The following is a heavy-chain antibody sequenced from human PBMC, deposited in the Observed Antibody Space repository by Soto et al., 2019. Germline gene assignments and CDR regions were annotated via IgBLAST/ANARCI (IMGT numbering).Heavy chain of an antibody. CDR3: AREYNP. V-gene: IGHV4-61*01. CDR1: GGSVSSDISYY. J-gene: IGHJ5*02. CDR2: IYNNGNT. D-gene: IGHD1-1*01. Sequence: QVQLQESGPGLVKPSETLSLTCTVSGGSVSSDISYYWTWIRQPPGKGLEWIGHIYNNGNTNYNPPLKSRVTISLDTSKNQFSLKLTSVTAADTALYYCAREYNPWGQGTLVTVSS.